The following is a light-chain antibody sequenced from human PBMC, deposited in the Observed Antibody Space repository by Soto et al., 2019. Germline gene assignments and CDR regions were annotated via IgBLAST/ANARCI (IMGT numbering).Light chain of an antibody. J-gene: IGKJ4*01. CDR3: QQSYTTLPT. CDR1: QSIRIY. CDR2: AAS. V-gene: IGKV1-39*01. Sequence: DIQMTQSPSSLSASVGDRVTITCRASQSIRIYLNWYQQKPGKAPKLLIYAASSLQSGVPSRFSGSGSGTACPLTISSLQPEDFATYSCQQSYTTLPTFGGGPKVEIK.